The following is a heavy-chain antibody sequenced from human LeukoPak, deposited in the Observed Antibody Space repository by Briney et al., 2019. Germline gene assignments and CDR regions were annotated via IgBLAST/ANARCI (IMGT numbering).Heavy chain of an antibody. CDR3: ATESYSGSYTLDY. J-gene: IGHJ4*02. CDR2: IKRKSDGGTT. D-gene: IGHD1-26*01. CDR1: GLTFTDAW. V-gene: IGHV3-15*01. Sequence: GGSLRLSCAASGLTFTDAWMTWVRQAPGKGLEWVGRIKRKSDGGTTDYAAPVKGRFTISRDDSRNTLYLQMNSLKTEDAAVYYCATESYSGSYTLDYWGQGTLVTVSS.